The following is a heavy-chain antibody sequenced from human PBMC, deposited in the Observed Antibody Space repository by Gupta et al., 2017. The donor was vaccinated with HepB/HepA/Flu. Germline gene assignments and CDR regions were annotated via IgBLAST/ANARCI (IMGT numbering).Heavy chain of an antibody. Sequence: EVQLVESGGGLVKPGGSLRLSCAASGFTFSNAWMSWVRQAPGKGLEWVGRIKSKTDGGTTDYAAPVKGRFTISRDDSKNTLYLQMNSLKTEDTAVYYCTASYHYDFWSGQYYFDYWGQGTLVTVSS. D-gene: IGHD3-3*01. J-gene: IGHJ4*02. V-gene: IGHV3-15*01. CDR2: IKSKTDGGTT. CDR3: TASYHYDFWSGQYYFDY. CDR1: GFTFSNAW.